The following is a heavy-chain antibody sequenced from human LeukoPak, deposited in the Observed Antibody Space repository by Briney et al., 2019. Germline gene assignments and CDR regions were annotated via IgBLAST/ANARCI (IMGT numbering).Heavy chain of an antibody. Sequence: ETLSLTCAVYGGSFSGYYWSWIRQPPGKGLEWIGEINHSGSTNYNPSLKSRVTISVDTSKTQFSLKLSSVTAADTAVYYCARLTYSSSWYIKPYYFDYWGQGTLVTVSS. CDR2: INHSGST. D-gene: IGHD6-13*01. CDR3: ARLTYSSSWYIKPYYFDY. J-gene: IGHJ4*02. V-gene: IGHV4-34*01. CDR1: GGSFSGYY.